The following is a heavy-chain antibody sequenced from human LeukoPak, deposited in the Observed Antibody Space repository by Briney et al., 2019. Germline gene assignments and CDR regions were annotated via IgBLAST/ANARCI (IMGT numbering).Heavy chain of an antibody. CDR1: GYTFTGYY. CDR2: INPNSGGT. V-gene: IGHV1-2*02. D-gene: IGHD1-1*01. Sequence: ASVKVSCKASGYTFTGYYMHWVRQAPGQGLEWMGWINPNSGGTDYAQKFQGGVTMTRDTSISTAYMELSRLRSDDTAVYYCARADNWNDGNFDYWGQGTLVTVSS. CDR3: ARADNWNDGNFDY. J-gene: IGHJ4*02.